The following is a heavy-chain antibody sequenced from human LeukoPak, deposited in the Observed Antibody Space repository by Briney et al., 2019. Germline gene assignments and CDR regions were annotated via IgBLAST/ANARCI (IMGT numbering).Heavy chain of an antibody. D-gene: IGHD1-26*01. Sequence: ASVTVSCKASGYSFTRHYMNWVRQAPGQGLEWLGVVNLSGGFTAYAQKFQGRVTMTWDMSTSTVYMELGSLRSEDTAVYYCARAHSGNYREDWFDPWGQGTLVTVSS. CDR1: GYSFTRHY. CDR2: VNLSGGFT. J-gene: IGHJ5*02. CDR3: ARAHSGNYREDWFDP. V-gene: IGHV1-46*01.